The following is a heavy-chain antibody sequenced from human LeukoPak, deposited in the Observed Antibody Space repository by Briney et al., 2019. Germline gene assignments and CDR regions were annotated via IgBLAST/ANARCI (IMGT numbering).Heavy chain of an antibody. CDR2: ISSSGSTI. D-gene: IGHD2-21*02. CDR3: ARLYCGGDCPSLHYYGMDV. Sequence: GGSLRLSCAASGFTFSDYYMSWIRQAPGKGLEWVSYISSSGSTIYYADSVKGRFTISRDNAKNSLHLQMNSLRAEDTAVYYCARLYCGGDCPSLHYYGMDVRGQGTTVTVSS. CDR1: GFTFSDYY. V-gene: IGHV3-11*01. J-gene: IGHJ6*02.